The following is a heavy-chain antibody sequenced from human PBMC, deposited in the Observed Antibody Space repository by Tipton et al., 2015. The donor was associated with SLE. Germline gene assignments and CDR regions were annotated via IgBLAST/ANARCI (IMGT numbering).Heavy chain of an antibody. J-gene: IGHJ6*02. CDR1: GGSISSSSYY. CDR2: IYYSGGT. D-gene: IGHD3-3*02. Sequence: LRLSCTVSGGSISSSSYYWGWIRQPPGKGLEWIGSIYYSGGTYYNPSLKSRVTISVDTSKNQFSLKLSSVTAADTAVYYCASERISSSPTLYGMDVWGQGTTVTVSS. CDR3: ASERISSSPTLYGMDV. V-gene: IGHV4-39*01.